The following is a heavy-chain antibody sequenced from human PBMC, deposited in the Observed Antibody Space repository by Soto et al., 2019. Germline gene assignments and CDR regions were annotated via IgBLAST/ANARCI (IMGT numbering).Heavy chain of an antibody. J-gene: IGHJ4*02. CDR2: IDSGDRT. Sequence: EVQVVESGGGLVQPGGSLRLSCAASGFTVSNYYVTWVRQAPGKGPEWVSTIDSGDRTYYGESVKGRFTISRDNSKNTLYLQMNSLRAEDTAVYYCASGYCGGGSCYPAHWGQGTLVTVSS. V-gene: IGHV3-66*01. CDR1: GFTVSNYY. D-gene: IGHD2-15*01. CDR3: ASGYCGGGSCYPAH.